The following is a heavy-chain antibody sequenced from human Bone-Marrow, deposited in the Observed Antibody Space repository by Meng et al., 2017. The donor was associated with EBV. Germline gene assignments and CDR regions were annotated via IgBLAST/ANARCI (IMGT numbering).Heavy chain of an antibody. CDR1: GGTFSSYA. CDR2: IIPIFGTA. CDR3: ARPDDYNFKGFYH. V-gene: IGHV1-69*06. J-gene: IGHJ4*02. Sequence: GQPVQAGAEVKKPGYSVKVSCKASGGTFSSYAISWVRQAPGQGLEWMGGIIPIFGTANYAQKFQGRVTITADKSTSTAYMELSSLTSEDTAVYFCARPDDYNFKGFYHWGQGTLVTVSS. D-gene: IGHD5-24*01.